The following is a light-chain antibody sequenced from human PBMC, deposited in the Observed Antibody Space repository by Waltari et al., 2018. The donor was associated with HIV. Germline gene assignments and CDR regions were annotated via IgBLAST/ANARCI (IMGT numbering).Light chain of an antibody. CDR3: YSAANYIWV. J-gene: IGLJ3*02. V-gene: IGLV3-27*01. Sequence: SFELTQPSSVSVSPGQPARITCPGDILAKKSVRWLQQRPGLAPLLIIFKDNERPSGIPERFSGSSTGTTVTLTISGVQVEDEADYYCYSAANYIWVFGGGTRLTVL. CDR1: ILAKKS. CDR2: KDN.